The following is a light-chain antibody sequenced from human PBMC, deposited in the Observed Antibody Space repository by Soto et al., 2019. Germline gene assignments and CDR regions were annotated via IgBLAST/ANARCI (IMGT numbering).Light chain of an antibody. CDR3: SSYTDSSNYV. V-gene: IGLV2-14*01. CDR1: NSDLAIYNY. CDR2: QVT. Sequence: QSALTQPASGSGSPGQSITISCPGTNSDLAIYNYVSWYQQQPGKAPKLMIYQVTNRPSGVSNRFSGSRSGNTASLTISGLQAEDEADYYCSSYTDSSNYVFGTGTKLTVL. J-gene: IGLJ1*01.